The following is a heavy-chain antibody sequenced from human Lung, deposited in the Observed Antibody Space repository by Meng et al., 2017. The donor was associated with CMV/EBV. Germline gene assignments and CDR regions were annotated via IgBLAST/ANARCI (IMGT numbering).Heavy chain of an antibody. V-gene: IGHV1-18*01. CDR2: ISAYNHNT. D-gene: IGHD3-3*01. CDR3: ARDSSPHYDSWSDYFQTCFHP. Sequence: SXXVSCQASGYTFTSYGINWVRQAPGQGPEWMGWISAYNHNTNYAQNFQGRVTMTTDTSTSTDYMELKSLKSDDTAVYFCARDSSPHYDSWSDYFQTCFHPWGQGTPVTVSS. CDR1: GYTFTSYG. J-gene: IGHJ5*02.